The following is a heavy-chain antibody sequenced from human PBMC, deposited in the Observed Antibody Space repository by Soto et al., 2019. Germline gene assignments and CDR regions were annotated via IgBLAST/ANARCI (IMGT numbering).Heavy chain of an antibody. J-gene: IGHJ6*02. CDR3: ARAQQMYPWIQLSAYYYYGMDV. CDR2: IYYSGST. CDR1: GGSISSYY. D-gene: IGHD5-18*01. V-gene: IGHV4-59*01. Sequence: PSETLSLTCTVSGGSISSYYWSWIRQPPGKGLEWIGYIYYSGSTNYNPSLKSRVTISVDTSKNQFSLKLSSVTAADTAVYYCARAQQMYPWIQLSAYYYYGMDVWGQGTTVAVSS.